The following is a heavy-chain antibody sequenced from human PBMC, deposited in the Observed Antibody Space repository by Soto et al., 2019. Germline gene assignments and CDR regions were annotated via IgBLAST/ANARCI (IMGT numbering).Heavy chain of an antibody. Sequence: PGGSLRLSCAASGFTFSSYIMSWVRQAPGKGLEWVSGFTDSSGSIYYADSVKGRFTISRDNSKNTLYLQMNSLSAEDTAVYYCARAHYGSGSYYNDYWGQGTLVTVSS. D-gene: IGHD3-10*01. J-gene: IGHJ4*02. CDR3: ARAHYGSGSYYNDY. CDR2: FTDSSGSI. V-gene: IGHV3-23*01. CDR1: GFTFSSYI.